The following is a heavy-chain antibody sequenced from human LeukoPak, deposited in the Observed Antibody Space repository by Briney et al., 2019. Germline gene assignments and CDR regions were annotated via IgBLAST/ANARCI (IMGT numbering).Heavy chain of an antibody. Sequence: GGSLRLSCAASGFTFSSYAMHWVRQAPGKGLEWVAVISYDGSNKYYADSVKGRFTIPRDNSKHTLYLQMNSLRAEHPAVYYCARAPSSSWYEGYFDLLGRGTLVTVSS. D-gene: IGHD6-13*01. V-gene: IGHV3-30-3*01. CDR3: ARAPSSSWYEGYFDL. J-gene: IGHJ2*01. CDR2: ISYDGSNK. CDR1: GFTFSSYA.